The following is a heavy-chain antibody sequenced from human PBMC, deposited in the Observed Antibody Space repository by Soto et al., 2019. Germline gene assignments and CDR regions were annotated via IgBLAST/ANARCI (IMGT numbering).Heavy chain of an antibody. J-gene: IGHJ3*02. CDR2: TIPIFGTA. V-gene: IGHV1-69*06. CDR3: ARSDYYGGNSGAHAFDI. CDR1: GGTFSSYA. Sequence: QVQLVQSGAEVKKPGSSVKVSCKASGGTFSSYAISWVRQAPGQGLEWMGGTIPIFGTANYAQKFQGRVTSTADKSPSTAYMELSSLRSEDTAVYYCARSDYYGGNSGAHAFDIWGQGTMVTVSS. D-gene: IGHD4-17*01.